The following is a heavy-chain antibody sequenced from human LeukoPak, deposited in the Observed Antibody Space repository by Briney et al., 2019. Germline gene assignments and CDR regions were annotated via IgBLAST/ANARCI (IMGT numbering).Heavy chain of an antibody. D-gene: IGHD6-6*01. Sequence: SETLSLTCTVSGGSISSHYWSWVRQPPGKGLEWIGYIYYSGSTNYNPSLKSRVTISVDTSKNQFSLKLSSVTAADTAVYYCARGVRVGFSSYYFDYWGQGTLVTVSS. CDR1: GGSISSHY. V-gene: IGHV4-59*11. CDR3: ARGVRVGFSSYYFDY. J-gene: IGHJ4*02. CDR2: IYYSGST.